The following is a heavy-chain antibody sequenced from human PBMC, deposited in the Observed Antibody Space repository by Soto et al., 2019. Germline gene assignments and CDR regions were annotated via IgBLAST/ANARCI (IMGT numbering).Heavy chain of an antibody. J-gene: IGHJ4*02. Sequence: QVQLQESGPGLVKPSETLSLTCTVSGGSISGYYWSWIRQPPGKGLEWIGYVYYSGSTNYNPPVKSRITLSVDTSKNQFSLELNSVTAADTAVYYCARGRQWLDDWGQGTLVTVSS. CDR1: GGSISGYY. CDR3: ARGRQWLDD. D-gene: IGHD6-19*01. V-gene: IGHV4-59*01. CDR2: VYYSGST.